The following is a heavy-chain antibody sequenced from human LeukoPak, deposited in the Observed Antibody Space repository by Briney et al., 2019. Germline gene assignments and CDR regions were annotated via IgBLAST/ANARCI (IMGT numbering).Heavy chain of an antibody. J-gene: IGHJ4*02. CDR1: GYTFTSYG. Sequence: GASVKVSCKASGYTFTSYGISWVRQAPGQGLEWMGWISAYNGNTNYAQKLQGRVTMTTDTSTSTAYMELRSLRSDDTAVYYCARVSVYYDSSGSLDYWGQGTLVTVSS. V-gene: IGHV1-18*01. D-gene: IGHD3-22*01. CDR2: ISAYNGNT. CDR3: ARVSVYYDSSGSLDY.